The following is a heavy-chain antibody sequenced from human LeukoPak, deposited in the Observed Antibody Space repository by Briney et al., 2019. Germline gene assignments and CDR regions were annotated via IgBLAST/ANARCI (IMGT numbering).Heavy chain of an antibody. J-gene: IGHJ4*02. D-gene: IGHD1/OR15-1a*01. CDR2: IRNDGGNI. CDR1: GITFSSYS. CDR3: AKGALLEQFDF. V-gene: IGHV3-30*02. Sequence: GGSLRLSCVASGITFSSYSMNWVRQAPGKGLEWVAFIRNDGGNIYYADSVKGRFTISRDNSKNTLFLRMNSLRAEDTAVYYCAKGALLEQFDFWGQGTLVTVSS.